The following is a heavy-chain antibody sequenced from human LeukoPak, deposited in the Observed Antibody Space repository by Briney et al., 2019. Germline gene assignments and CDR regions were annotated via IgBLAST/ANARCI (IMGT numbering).Heavy chain of an antibody. CDR2: IYYSGST. J-gene: IGHJ5*02. D-gene: IGHD3-10*01. CDR1: GDSISSYY. Sequence: PSETLSLTCTVSGDSISSYYWGWIRQPPGKGLEWIGYIYYSGSTNSNPSLKSRVTISVDTSKNQFSLTLSSVTAADTAVYYCARTFGVLSYNWFDPWGQGTLVTVSS. CDR3: ARTFGVLSYNWFDP. V-gene: IGHV4-59*01.